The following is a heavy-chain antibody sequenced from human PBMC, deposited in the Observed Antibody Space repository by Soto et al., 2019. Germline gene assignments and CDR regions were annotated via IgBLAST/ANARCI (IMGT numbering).Heavy chain of an antibody. V-gene: IGHV4-39*01. CDR3: ARHGGDTAMVTTWWSDP. J-gene: IGHJ5*02. D-gene: IGHD5-18*01. Sequence: PSETLSLTCTVSGGSISSSSYYWGWIRQPPGKGLEWIGSIYYSGSTYYNPSLKSRVTISVDTSKNQFSLKLSSVTAADTAVYYCARHGGDTAMVTTWWSDPWGQGTLVTVSS. CDR1: GGSISSSSYY. CDR2: IYYSGST.